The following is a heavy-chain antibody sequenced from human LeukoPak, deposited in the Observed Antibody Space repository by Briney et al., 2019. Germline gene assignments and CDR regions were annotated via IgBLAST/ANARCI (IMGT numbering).Heavy chain of an antibody. J-gene: IGHJ6*03. D-gene: IGHD6-13*01. CDR2: IYYSGST. CDR3: ARDRVGQQLVGRKYYYDYMDV. CDR1: GGSLNSYY. V-gene: IGHV4-59*01. Sequence: SETLSLTCTFSGGSLNSYYWRWVRHPPGKGLEWVGYIYYSGSTNYNPSLKGQVPISVDKSKNQFSLRLSSVTAADTAVYYCARDRVGQQLVGRKYYYDYMDVWGKGTTVTISS.